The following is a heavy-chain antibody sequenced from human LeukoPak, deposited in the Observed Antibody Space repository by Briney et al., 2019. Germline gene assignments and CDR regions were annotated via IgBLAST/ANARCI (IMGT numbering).Heavy chain of an antibody. J-gene: IGHJ6*02. CDR1: GFTFDDYG. CDR3: ARDAPDCSSTSCYEDYGMDV. CDR2: ISSSSSYI. Sequence: AGGSLRLSCAASGFTFDDYGMSWVRQAPGKGLEWVSSISSSSSYIYYADSVKGRFTISRDNAKNSLYLQMNSLRAEDTAVYYCARDAPDCSSTSCYEDYGMDVWGQGTTVTVSS. V-gene: IGHV3-21*01. D-gene: IGHD2-2*01.